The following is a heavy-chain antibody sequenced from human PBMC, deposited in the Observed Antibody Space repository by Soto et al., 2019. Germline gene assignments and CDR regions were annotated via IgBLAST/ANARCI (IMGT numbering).Heavy chain of an antibody. J-gene: IGHJ1*01. CDR3: ARRDTGYYYDSSGYYPSPFQH. D-gene: IGHD3-22*01. CDR2: IYYSGST. Sequence: SETLSLTCTVSGGSISSSSYYWGWIRQPPGKGLEWIGSIYYSGSTYYNPSLKSRVTISVDTSKNQFSLKLSSVTAADTAVYYCARRDTGYYYDSSGYYPSPFQHWGQGTLVTVSS. CDR1: GGSISSSSYY. V-gene: IGHV4-39*01.